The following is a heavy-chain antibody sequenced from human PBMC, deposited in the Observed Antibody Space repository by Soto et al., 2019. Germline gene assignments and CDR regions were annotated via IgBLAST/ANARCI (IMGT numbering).Heavy chain of an antibody. CDR3: ARHPVGPKAADEYFDY. J-gene: IGHJ4*02. V-gene: IGHV5-10-1*01. Sequence: GESLKTSCKGSGYSFTSYWISWVRQMPGKGLEWMGRIDSSDSYTNYSPSCQGHVTITADKSSNTSYLQWRSLKASDAAMYYCARHPVGPKAADEYFDYWGQGTLVTVSS. CDR2: IDSSDSYT. D-gene: IGHD2-15*01. CDR1: GYSFTSYW.